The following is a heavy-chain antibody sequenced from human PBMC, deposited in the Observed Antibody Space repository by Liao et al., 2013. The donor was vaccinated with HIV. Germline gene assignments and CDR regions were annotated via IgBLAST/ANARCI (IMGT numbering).Heavy chain of an antibody. V-gene: IGHV4-4*07. J-gene: IGHJ4*02. CDR3: ARAVIRRPYYYDSSGYYYFDY. D-gene: IGHD3-22*01. CDR1: GGSISSYF. CDR2: IYTSGST. Sequence: QVQLQESGPGLVKPSETLSLTCIVSGGSISSYFWSWIRQPAGKGLEWIGRIYTSGSTSYNPSLKNRVTMSVDTSKNQFSLKLTSVTAADTAVYYCARAVIRRPYYYDSSGYYYFDYWGQGTLVTVSS.